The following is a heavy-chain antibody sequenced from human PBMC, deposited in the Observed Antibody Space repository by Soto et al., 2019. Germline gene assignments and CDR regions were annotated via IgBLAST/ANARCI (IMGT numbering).Heavy chain of an antibody. V-gene: IGHV4-4*02. Sequence: SETLSLTCAVSGGSISSSNWWSWVRQPPGKGLEWIGEIYHSGSTNYNPSLKSRVTISVDKSKNQFSLKLSSVTAADTAVYYCARVSGYSSSWYGDYCCPGTLVTVSS. D-gene: IGHD6-13*01. CDR3: ARVSGYSSSWYGDY. CDR2: IYHSGST. J-gene: IGHJ4*02. CDR1: GGSISSSNW.